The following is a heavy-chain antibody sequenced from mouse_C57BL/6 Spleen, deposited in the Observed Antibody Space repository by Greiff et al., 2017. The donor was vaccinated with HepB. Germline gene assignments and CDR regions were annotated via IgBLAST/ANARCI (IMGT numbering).Heavy chain of an antibody. CDR3: TTGGDYSNYGGFAY. CDR1: GFNIKDDY. D-gene: IGHD2-5*01. V-gene: IGHV14-4*01. Sequence: VQLQQPGAELVKPGASVKLSCTASGFNIKDDYMHWVKQRPEQGLEWIGWIDPENGDTEYASKFQGKATITADTSSNTAYLQLSSLTSEDTAVYYCTTGGDYSNYGGFAYWGQGTLVTVSA. J-gene: IGHJ3*01. CDR2: IDPENGDT.